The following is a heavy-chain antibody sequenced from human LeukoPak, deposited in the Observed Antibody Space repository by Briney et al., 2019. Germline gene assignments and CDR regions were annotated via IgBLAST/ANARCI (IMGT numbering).Heavy chain of an antibody. J-gene: IGHJ4*02. Sequence: PSETLSLTCTVSGDSVRSDSHYWAWIRQPPGKGLEWIGSFSYGGTPSLNPSLKSRITVSVDSFRDQFSLKLKSMTAADTAVYFCARGPLDKGGFDFWGQGTLVAVST. CDR3: ARGPLDKGGFDF. CDR1: GDSVRSDSHY. CDR2: FSYGGTP. D-gene: IGHD1-1*01. V-gene: IGHV4-39*07.